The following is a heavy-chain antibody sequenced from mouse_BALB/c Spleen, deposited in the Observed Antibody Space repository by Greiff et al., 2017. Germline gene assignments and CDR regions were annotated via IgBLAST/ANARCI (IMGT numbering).Heavy chain of an antibody. D-gene: IGHD3-1*01. CDR3: ARTARATSAMEY. J-gene: IGHJ4*01. CDR2: INPSNGRT. CDR1: GYTFTSYW. V-gene: IGHV1S81*02. Sequence: QVQLQQPGAELVKPGASVKLSCKASGYTFTSYWMHWVKQRPGQGLEWIGEINPSNGRTNYNEKFKSKATLTVDKSSSTAYMQLSSLTSEDSAVYYCARTARATSAMEYWGEGTSVTVSS.